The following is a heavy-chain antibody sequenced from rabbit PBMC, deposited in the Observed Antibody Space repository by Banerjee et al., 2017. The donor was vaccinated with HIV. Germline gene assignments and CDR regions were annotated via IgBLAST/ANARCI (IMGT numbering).Heavy chain of an antibody. V-gene: IGHV1S45*01. D-gene: IGHD1-1*01. CDR1: GFTISSNYW. CDR3: ARGASSSDYNIWYFNL. Sequence: QEHLEESGGDLVKPEGSLTPTCKAAGFTISSNYWINWVRQAPGKGLEWIACIAAGNSGGTYYASWAKGRFTISSDKAQNTVDLQINSLTAADTATYFCARGASSSDYNIWYFNLWGPGTLVTVS. J-gene: IGHJ4*01. CDR2: IAAGNSGGT.